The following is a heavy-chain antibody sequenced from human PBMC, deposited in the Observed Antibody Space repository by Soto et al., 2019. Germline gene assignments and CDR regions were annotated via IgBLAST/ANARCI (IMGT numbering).Heavy chain of an antibody. Sequence: ASVKVFCKASGYTFTSYGIRWVRQAPGQGLEWMGWISAYNGNTNYAQKLQGRVTMTTDTSTSTAYMELRSLRSDDTAVYYCAREHYDFWSGYYKYFQHWGQGTLVTVSS. J-gene: IGHJ1*01. V-gene: IGHV1-18*04. CDR2: ISAYNGNT. CDR1: GYTFTSYG. D-gene: IGHD3-3*01. CDR3: AREHYDFWSGYYKYFQH.